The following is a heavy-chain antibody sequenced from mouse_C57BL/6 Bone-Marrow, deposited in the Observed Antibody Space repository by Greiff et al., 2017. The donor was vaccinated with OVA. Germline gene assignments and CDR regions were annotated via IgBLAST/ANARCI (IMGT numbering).Heavy chain of an antibody. J-gene: IGHJ4*01. CDR1: GYAFTNYL. D-gene: IGHD2-4*01. V-gene: IGHV1-54*01. CDR3: APMIRYAMDY. Sequence: QVQLQQSGAELVRPGTSVKVSRKASGYAFTNYLIEWVKQRPGQGLEWIGVINPGSGGTNYNEKFKGKATLTADKSSSTAYMQLSSLTSEDSAVYFCAPMIRYAMDYWGQGTSVAVSS. CDR2: INPGSGGT.